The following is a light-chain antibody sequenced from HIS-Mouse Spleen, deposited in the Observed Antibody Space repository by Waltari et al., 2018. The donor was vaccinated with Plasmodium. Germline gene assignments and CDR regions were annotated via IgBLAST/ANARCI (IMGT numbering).Light chain of an antibody. J-gene: IGKJ1*01. Sequence: EIVMTQSPATLSVSPGERATLSRRASQSVSSNLAWYQQKPGQAPRLLIYGASTRATGIPGRFSGSGSGTEFTLTISSMQSEDFAVYYCQQYNNWPRGTFGQGTKVEIK. CDR2: GAS. V-gene: IGKV3-15*01. CDR1: QSVSSN. CDR3: QQYNNWPRGT.